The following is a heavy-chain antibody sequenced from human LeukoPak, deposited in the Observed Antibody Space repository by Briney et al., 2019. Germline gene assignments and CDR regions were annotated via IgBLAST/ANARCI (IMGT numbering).Heavy chain of an antibody. D-gene: IGHD1-14*01. Sequence: ASVKVSCKASGYTFTSYDINWVRQATGQGLEWMGIINPSGGSTSYAQKFQGRVTMTRDTSTSTVYMELSSLRSEDTAVYYCARAPGRETDFDYWGQGTLVTVSS. J-gene: IGHJ4*02. CDR1: GYTFTSYD. V-gene: IGHV1-46*01. CDR2: INPSGGST. CDR3: ARAPGRETDFDY.